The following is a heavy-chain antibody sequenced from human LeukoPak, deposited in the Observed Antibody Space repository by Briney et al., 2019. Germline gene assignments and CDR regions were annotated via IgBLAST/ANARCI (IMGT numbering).Heavy chain of an antibody. Sequence: PGRSLRLSCVVSGFTFSSYGMHWVRQAPGKGLEWVALIWIDGSNKYYADSVKGRFTISRDNSKNTLYLQMNSLRADDTAVYYCARDVFTTYDTGGGYFNYWGQGTLVTVSS. D-gene: IGHD3-22*01. V-gene: IGHV3-33*01. CDR2: IWIDGSNK. J-gene: IGHJ4*02. CDR1: GFTFSSYG. CDR3: ARDVFTTYDTGGGYFNY.